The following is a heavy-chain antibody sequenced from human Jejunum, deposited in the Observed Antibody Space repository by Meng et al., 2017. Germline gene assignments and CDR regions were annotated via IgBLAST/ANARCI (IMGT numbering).Heavy chain of an antibody. D-gene: IGHD2-2*01. V-gene: IGHV3-23*01. CDR3: AKRSGYCGTITCWYFDS. CDR1: GFSFSSYA. CDR2: LNNIADSA. J-gene: IGHJ4*02. Sequence: GGSLRLSCAASGFSFSSYAVSWVRQAPGKGLEWVSTLNNIADSAYYADSVRGRFTISRDNSKNTLYLQMNSLGADDTAIYYCAKRSGYCGTITCWYFDSWGQATLVTVSS.